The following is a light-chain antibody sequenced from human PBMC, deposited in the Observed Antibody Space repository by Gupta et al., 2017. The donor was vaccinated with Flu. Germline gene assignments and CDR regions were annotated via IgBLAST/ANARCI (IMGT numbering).Light chain of an antibody. Sequence: GEGVTLSCRASQKVGVDLAWYQQKPGQAPRPLIYDASFRATGVPDRFSASGSGTEFTLTISSLESEDFAVYYCQQFNNWPFTFGQGTRLDIK. J-gene: IGKJ5*01. V-gene: IGKV3-15*01. CDR1: QKVGVD. CDR3: QQFNNWPFT. CDR2: DAS.